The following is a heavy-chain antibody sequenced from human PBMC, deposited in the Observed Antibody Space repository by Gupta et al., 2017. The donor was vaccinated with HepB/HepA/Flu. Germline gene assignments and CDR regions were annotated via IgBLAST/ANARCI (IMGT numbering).Heavy chain of an antibody. CDR3: ARVFEGYRAGWFDP. V-gene: IGHV1-69*01. J-gene: IGHJ5*02. Sequence: QVQLVQSGAEVKKPGSSVKVSCKASGGTFSSSAIRWVRQAPGQGLEWMRGIIPIFGTANYAQKFQGRVTITADESTSTAYMELSSLRSEDTAVYYCARVFEGYRAGWFDPWGQGTLVTVSS. CDR2: IIPIFGTA. D-gene: IGHD3-3*01. CDR1: GGTFSSSA.